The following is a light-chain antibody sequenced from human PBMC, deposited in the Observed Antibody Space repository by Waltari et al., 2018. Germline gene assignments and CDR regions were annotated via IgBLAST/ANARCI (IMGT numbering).Light chain of an antibody. CDR1: QSVSSN. CDR2: GAS. J-gene: IGKJ2*02. Sequence: EIVMTQSPATLSVSPGERATLSCRASQSVSSNLAWYQQKPGQAPRLLIYGASTRATGIPARFRGSGSGTEFTLTISSLQSEDFAVYYCQQYNNWPPCTFGQGTKLEIK. CDR3: QQYNNWPPCT. V-gene: IGKV3-15*01.